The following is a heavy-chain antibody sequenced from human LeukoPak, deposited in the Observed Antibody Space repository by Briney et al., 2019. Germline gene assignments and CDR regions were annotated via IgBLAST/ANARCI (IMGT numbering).Heavy chain of an antibody. D-gene: IGHD5-24*01. CDR2: MSYSGSTDYSPSYSGST. CDR3: AKIRGMATFIG. V-gene: IGHV4-39*07. Sequence: SETLSLTCNVPGVSISSSSYNWGWIRQPPGKGLEWIGTMSYSGSTDYSPSYSGSTDYNPSLKSRVTISVDTSKNQFSLKLRSVTAADTAVYYCAKIRGMATFIGWGQGTLVTVSS. J-gene: IGHJ4*02. CDR1: GVSISSSSYN.